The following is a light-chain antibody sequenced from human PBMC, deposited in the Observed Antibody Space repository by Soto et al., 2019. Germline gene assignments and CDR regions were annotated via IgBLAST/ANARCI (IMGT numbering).Light chain of an antibody. J-gene: IGKJ3*01. CDR1: QSLLHSNGYNY. V-gene: IGKV2-28*01. CDR2: SGS. Sequence: VMTQSPLSLPVTPGEPASISCKSSQSLLHSNGYNYLDWYLQKPGQSPQLLIYSGSNRASGVPDRFIGSGSGTDFTLKISRVEAEDVAVYYCMQALQAPFTFGPGTKVHIK. CDR3: MQALQAPFT.